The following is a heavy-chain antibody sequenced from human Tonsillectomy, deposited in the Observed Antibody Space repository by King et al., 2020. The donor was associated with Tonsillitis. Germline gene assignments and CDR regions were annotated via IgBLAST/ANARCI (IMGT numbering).Heavy chain of an antibody. CDR1: GFIFSSYG. Sequence: HVQLVESGGGVVQPGRSLRLSCAASGFIFSSYGIHWVRQAPGKGPEWVAVISYDGSDKYYADSVKGRFTISRDNSKNTLYLQMNSLRAEDTAVYYCARNYSDGGGYSNRMDVWGQGTTVTVSS. D-gene: IGHD3-22*01. CDR2: ISYDGSDK. CDR3: ARNYSDGGGYSNRMDV. J-gene: IGHJ6*02. V-gene: IGHV3-33*05.